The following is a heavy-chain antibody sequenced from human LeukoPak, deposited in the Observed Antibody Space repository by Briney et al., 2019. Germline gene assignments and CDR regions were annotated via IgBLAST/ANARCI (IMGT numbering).Heavy chain of an antibody. Sequence: GGSLRLSCAASGFTFSSYGIHWVRQAPGKGLEWVAFIRFDGSMKYSADSEKGRFTVSRDNSKNTVYLQMNGLRHEDTAFYYCAKDRGGYKFFDYWGQGTQVIVSS. CDR1: GFTFSSYG. V-gene: IGHV3-30*02. J-gene: IGHJ4*02. CDR3: AKDRGGYKFFDY. D-gene: IGHD5-24*01. CDR2: IRFDGSMK.